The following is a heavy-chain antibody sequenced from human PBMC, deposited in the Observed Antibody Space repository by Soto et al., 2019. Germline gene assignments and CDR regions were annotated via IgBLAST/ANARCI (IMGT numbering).Heavy chain of an antibody. CDR1: GFTFSSYA. Sequence: GGSLRLSCAASGFTFSSYAMHWVRQAPGKGLEWVAVISYDGSNKYYADSVKGRFTISRDNSKNTLYLQMNSLRAEDTAVYYCARRRGYSYGVLDYWGQGTLVTVSS. D-gene: IGHD5-18*01. J-gene: IGHJ4*02. V-gene: IGHV3-30-3*01. CDR3: ARRRGYSYGVLDY. CDR2: ISYDGSNK.